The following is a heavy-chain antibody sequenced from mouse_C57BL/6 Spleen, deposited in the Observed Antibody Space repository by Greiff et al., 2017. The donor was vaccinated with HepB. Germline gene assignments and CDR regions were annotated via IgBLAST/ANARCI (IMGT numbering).Heavy chain of an antibody. CDR2: IYPRSGNT. V-gene: IGHV1-81*01. J-gene: IGHJ1*03. D-gene: IGHD1-1*01. Sequence: QVQLQQSGAELARPGASVKLSCKASGYTFTSYGISWVKQRTGQGLEWIGEIYPRSGNTYYNEKFTGKATLTADTSSGTAYMELRSLTSEDSAVYFCARGRGTTVVATDWYFDVWGTGTTVTVSS. CDR3: ARGRGTTVVATDWYFDV. CDR1: GYTFTSYG.